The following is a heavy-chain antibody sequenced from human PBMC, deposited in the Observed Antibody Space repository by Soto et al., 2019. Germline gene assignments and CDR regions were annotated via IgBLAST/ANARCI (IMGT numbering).Heavy chain of an antibody. CDR1: GFTFSSYW. CDR3: AREGQPPLPIYSGLKNYYYYMDV. D-gene: IGHD5-12*01. V-gene: IGHV3-7*01. Sequence: GGSLRLSCAASGFTFSSYWMSWVRQAPGKGLEWVANIKQDGSEKYYVDSVKGRFTISRDNAKNSLYLQMNSLRAEDTAVYYCAREGQPPLPIYSGLKNYYYYMDVWGKGTTVTVSS. CDR2: IKQDGSEK. J-gene: IGHJ6*03.